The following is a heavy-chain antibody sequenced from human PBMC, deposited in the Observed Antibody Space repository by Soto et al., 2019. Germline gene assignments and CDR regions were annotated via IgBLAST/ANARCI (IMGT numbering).Heavy chain of an antibody. CDR1: GYIFTSYG. D-gene: IGHD3-10*01. J-gene: IGHJ4*02. Sequence: QVQLVQSGAEVKKPGASVKASCKASGYIFTSYGITWVRQAPGQGLEWMGWVSAYNGNTKYAQKLQGRVTMSTDTSTSTAYMELRSLRSDDTAVYYCTRGAGQGSGSYDWGQGTLVTVSS. CDR2: VSAYNGNT. CDR3: TRGAGQGSGSYD. V-gene: IGHV1-18*01.